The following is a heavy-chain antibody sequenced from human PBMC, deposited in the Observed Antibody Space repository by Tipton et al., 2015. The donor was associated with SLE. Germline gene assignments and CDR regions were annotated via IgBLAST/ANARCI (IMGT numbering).Heavy chain of an antibody. Sequence: GSLRLSCAASGFTFRSYSMNWVRQAPGKGLEWVSSISSSSSYIYYADSVKGRFTISRDNSNNSLFLQMTSLTAEDMAVDYCSIWGGYFDYWGQGTLVTVSS. D-gene: IGHD3-16*01. CDR2: ISSSSSYI. CDR1: GFTFRSYS. CDR3: SIWGGYFDY. J-gene: IGHJ4*02. V-gene: IGHV3-21*01.